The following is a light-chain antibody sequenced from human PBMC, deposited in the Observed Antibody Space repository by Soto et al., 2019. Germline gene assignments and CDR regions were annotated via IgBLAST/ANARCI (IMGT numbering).Light chain of an antibody. CDR2: DTS. J-gene: IGKJ5*01. V-gene: IGKV3-15*01. CDR3: QQYNKWPPIT. CDR1: PSLSSIY. Sequence: EIVLTQSPGTLSLSPVERATLSCRRSPSLSSIYFAWYQQKPGQATRLVVYDTSTRATDIPARFSGSGSGTEFTLTISRLQSEDFAVYYCQQYNKWPPITFGQGTRLEIK.